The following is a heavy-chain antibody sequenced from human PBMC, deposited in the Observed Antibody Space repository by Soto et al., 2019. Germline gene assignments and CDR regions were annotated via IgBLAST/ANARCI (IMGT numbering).Heavy chain of an antibody. J-gene: IGHJ6*02. D-gene: IGHD4-17*01. CDR3: AIDPLITYGDAIRYYYSGMDV. V-gene: IGHV1-69*13. CDR1: GVRKGSNA. CDR2: ILPIFFTA. Sequence: SVKVRWKERGVRKGSNALRWVRQEKGQGIEWIGGILPIFFTANYAQMFQGRVTFPAHESTSTPYMELSSLRSEYTAVYYCAIDPLITYGDAIRYYYSGMDVLGQGTTVTVSS.